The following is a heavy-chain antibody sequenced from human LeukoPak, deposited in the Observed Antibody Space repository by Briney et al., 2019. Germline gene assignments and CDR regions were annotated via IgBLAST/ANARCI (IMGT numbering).Heavy chain of an antibody. Sequence: GGSLRLSCAASGFTFRNHAMNWVRQAPGKGLEWVSVISGSGETTYYEDSVKGRFTISRDNSQNTLYLQMSSLRGEDTALYYCAKDRGMVGASVRAFDYWGQGTLVTVSS. CDR3: AKDRGMVGASVRAFDY. V-gene: IGHV3-23*01. D-gene: IGHD1-26*01. CDR1: GFTFRNHA. CDR2: ISGSGETT. J-gene: IGHJ4*02.